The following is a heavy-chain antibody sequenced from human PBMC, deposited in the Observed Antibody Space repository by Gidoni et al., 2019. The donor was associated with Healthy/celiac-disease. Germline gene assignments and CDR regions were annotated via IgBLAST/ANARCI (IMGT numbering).Heavy chain of an antibody. CDR3: ARVTHRLYSSGLGY. CDR2: INPNSGGT. CDR1: GYTFTGYY. V-gene: IGHV1-2*04. D-gene: IGHD6-19*01. J-gene: IGHJ4*02. Sequence: QVQPVQSGAEVKKPGASVKVSCTASGYTFTGYYMHWVRQGPGQGLEWMGWINPNSGGTNYAQKFQGWVTMTRDTSISTAYMELSRLRSDDTAVYYCARVTHRLYSSGLGYWGQGTLVTVSS.